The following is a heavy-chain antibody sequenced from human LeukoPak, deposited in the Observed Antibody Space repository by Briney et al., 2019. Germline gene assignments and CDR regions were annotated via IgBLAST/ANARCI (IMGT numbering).Heavy chain of an antibody. CDR2: IYTSGST. CDR3: ARDPYCSGGSCYSCCYIDV. J-gene: IGHJ6*03. D-gene: IGHD2-15*01. CDR1: GGSISSYH. Sequence: SETLSLICTVSGGSISSYHWRWLRHPAGEAVEWIGRIYTSGSTNYSPSLKSRVTMSVDTSKNQFSLKLSSVTAADTAVYYCARDPYCSGGSCYSCCYIDVWGKGTTVTISS. V-gene: IGHV4-4*07.